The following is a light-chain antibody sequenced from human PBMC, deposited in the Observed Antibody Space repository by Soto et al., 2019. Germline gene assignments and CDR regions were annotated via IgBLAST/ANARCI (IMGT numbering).Light chain of an antibody. CDR2: SVS. J-gene: IGKJ1*01. Sequence: EMVLTQSPGTLSLSPGDRATLSCRASQSVSNDYLAWFQQKPGQTPRLLIYSVSSRATGIPDRFSGSGSGTDFTLTISRLEPEDFAIYYCQQSYNTPRTFGQGTKVEIK. V-gene: IGKV3-20*01. CDR1: QSVSNDY. CDR3: QQSYNTPRT.